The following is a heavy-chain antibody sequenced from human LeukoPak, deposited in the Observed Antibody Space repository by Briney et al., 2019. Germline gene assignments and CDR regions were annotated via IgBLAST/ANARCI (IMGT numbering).Heavy chain of an antibody. CDR2: IKQDGSEK. CDR3: ATDLGSSRPNF. V-gene: IGHV3-7*01. J-gene: IGHJ4*02. D-gene: IGHD6-13*01. CDR1: GVSFCTDW. Sequence: GGSLRLSCAASGVSFCTDWMSWVRHAPGEGLGWGANIKQDGSEKYYVDSAKGRFTISRDNAKNSLYLQMNSLRAEDTAVYYCATDLGSSRPNFWGQGILVTVSS.